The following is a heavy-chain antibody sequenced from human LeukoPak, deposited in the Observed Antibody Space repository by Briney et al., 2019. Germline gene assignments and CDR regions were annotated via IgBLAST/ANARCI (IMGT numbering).Heavy chain of an antibody. D-gene: IGHD3-22*01. J-gene: IGHJ4*02. CDR2: INHSGST. CDR3: ARGDYYDSSGYSTTFDY. Sequence: SETLSLTCAVYGGSFSGYYWSWIRQPPGKGLEWIGEINHSGSTNYNPSLKSRVTISVDTSKNQFSLKLSSVTAADTAVYYCARGDYYDSSGYSTTFDYWGQGTLVTVSS. CDR1: GGSFSGYY. V-gene: IGHV4-34*01.